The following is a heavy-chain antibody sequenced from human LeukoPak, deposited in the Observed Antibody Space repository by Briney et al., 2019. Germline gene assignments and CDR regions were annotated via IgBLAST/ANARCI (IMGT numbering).Heavy chain of an antibody. D-gene: IGHD2-8*02. V-gene: IGHV4-34*01. CDR3: AITGPSPGTSDY. CDR2: INHSGST. J-gene: IGHJ4*02. CDR1: GGSFSGYY. Sequence: SETLSLTCAVYGGSFSGYYWSWIRQPPGKGLEWIGEINHSGSTNYNPSLKSRVTISVDTSKNQFSLKLSSVTAADTAVYYCAITGPSPGTSDYWGQGTLVTVSS.